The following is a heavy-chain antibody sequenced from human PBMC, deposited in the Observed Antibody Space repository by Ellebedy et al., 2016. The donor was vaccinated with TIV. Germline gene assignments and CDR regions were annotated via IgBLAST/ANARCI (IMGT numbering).Heavy chain of an antibody. CDR3: ARIPDY. CDR2: THYSGSA. V-gene: IGHV4-59*01. CDR1: GGSISTYY. J-gene: IGHJ4*02. Sequence: GSLRLSXTVSGGSISTYYWSWIRQPPEKRLEWIGYTHYSGSANYNPSLKSRVTISVDTSKNRFSLKLSSVTAADTAVYYCARIPDYWGQGTLVTVSS.